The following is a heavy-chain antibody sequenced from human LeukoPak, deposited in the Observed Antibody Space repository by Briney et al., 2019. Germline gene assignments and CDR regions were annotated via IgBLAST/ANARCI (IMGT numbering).Heavy chain of an antibody. CDR3: ARVITIFGVTYYGMDV. Sequence: SQTLSLTCTVSGGSTSSYYWSWIRQPPGKGLEWIGYIYYSGSTNYNPSLKSRVTISVDTSKNQFSLKLSSVTAADTAVYYCARVITIFGVTYYGMDVWGQGTTVTVSS. J-gene: IGHJ6*02. CDR1: GGSTSSYY. V-gene: IGHV4-59*01. D-gene: IGHD3-3*01. CDR2: IYYSGST.